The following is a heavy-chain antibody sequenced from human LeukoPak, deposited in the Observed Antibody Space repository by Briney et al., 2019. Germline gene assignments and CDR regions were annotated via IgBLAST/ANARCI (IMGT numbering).Heavy chain of an antibody. CDR3: ARVRCSSTNCYSYYIDV. Sequence: ASVKVSCKASGYTFTSYAMHWVRQAPGQRLEWMGWINSNSGGTNYAQKFQGRVTMTRDRSISTAYMELSRLRSDDTAVYYCARVRCSSTNCYSYYIDVWGKGTTVTVSS. CDR2: INSNSGGT. J-gene: IGHJ6*03. CDR1: GYTFTSYA. V-gene: IGHV1-2*02. D-gene: IGHD2-2*02.